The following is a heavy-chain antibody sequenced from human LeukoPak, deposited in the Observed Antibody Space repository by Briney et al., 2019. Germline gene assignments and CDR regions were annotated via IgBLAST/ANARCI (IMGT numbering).Heavy chain of an antibody. J-gene: IGHJ4*02. Sequence: GGSLRLSCAASGFTVSSNYLSWVRQAPGKGLEWVSYISSSSSTIYYADSVKGRFTISRDNSKNTVFLHMNTVRAEDTAVYYCASKGEFWSGPLDYWGQGTLVTVSS. V-gene: IGHV3-48*01. CDR3: ASKGEFWSGPLDY. CDR2: ISSSSSTI. D-gene: IGHD3-3*01. CDR1: GFTVSSNY.